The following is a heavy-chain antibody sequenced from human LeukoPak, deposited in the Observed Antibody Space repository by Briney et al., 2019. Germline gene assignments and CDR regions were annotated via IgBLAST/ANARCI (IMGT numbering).Heavy chain of an antibody. Sequence: GKSLRLSCVASGFGFSDSVIHWVRQAPGRGLEWVAVISHDVKTTYYADSAKGRFTISRDNSRNTVFLLMNRLRPEDTAVYYCVKEAYYGWGSSPTFYFDYWGQGTRVTVSS. CDR1: GFGFSDSV. J-gene: IGHJ4*02. CDR3: VKEAYYGWGSSPTFYFDY. V-gene: IGHV3-30*04. D-gene: IGHD3-10*01. CDR2: ISHDVKTT.